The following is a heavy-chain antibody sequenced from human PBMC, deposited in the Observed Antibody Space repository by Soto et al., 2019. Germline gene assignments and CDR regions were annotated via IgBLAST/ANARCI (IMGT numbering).Heavy chain of an antibody. CDR3: ARKGTGAPVDY. Sequence: QVQLVQSGAEVKKPGASVKVSCKASGYTFRSYGISWVRQAPGQGLEWMGWISANNGNTHYAQRLQGRVTLTTDTSTSTAYMEVRSLRSDVTAVYYCARKGTGAPVDYWGQGTLVTVSS. J-gene: IGHJ4*02. CDR2: ISANNGNT. CDR1: GYTFRSYG. D-gene: IGHD1-1*01. V-gene: IGHV1-18*01.